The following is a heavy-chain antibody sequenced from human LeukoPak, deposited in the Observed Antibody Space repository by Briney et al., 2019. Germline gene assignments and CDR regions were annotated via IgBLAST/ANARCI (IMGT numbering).Heavy chain of an antibody. Sequence: SETLSLTCTVFGDSVTGYFLNWVRQPPGKGLEWIGHIYKIGTTNYNPSLKSRLTISADASKNQFSLQLRSVTAADTAVYYCVIGVGWQPDYWGQGALVTVSS. CDR1: GDSVTGYF. J-gene: IGHJ4*02. CDR2: IYKIGTT. V-gene: IGHV4-59*02. D-gene: IGHD2-15*01. CDR3: VIGVGWQPDY.